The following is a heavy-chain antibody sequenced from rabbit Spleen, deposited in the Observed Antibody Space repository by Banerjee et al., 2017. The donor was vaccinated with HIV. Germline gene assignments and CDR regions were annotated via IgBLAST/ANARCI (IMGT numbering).Heavy chain of an antibody. J-gene: IGHJ4*01. CDR3: ARDGTGGSYFAL. CDR1: GVSFSGNSY. D-gene: IGHD8-1*01. Sequence: QSLEESGGDLVKPGASLTLTCIASGVSFSGNSYMCWVRQAPGKGLELIACIYTSSGSTWYASWVNGRFTISRSTSLNTVDLKMTSLTAADTATYFCARDGTGGSYFALWGPGTLVTVS. CDR2: IYTSSGST. V-gene: IGHV1S43*01.